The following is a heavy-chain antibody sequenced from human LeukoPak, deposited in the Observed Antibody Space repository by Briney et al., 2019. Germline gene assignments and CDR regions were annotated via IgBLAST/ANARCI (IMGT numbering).Heavy chain of an antibody. CDR3: ARDRVDYNWFDP. V-gene: IGHV3-21*01. Sequence: GGSLRLSCAASGFTFDSYGMNWVRQAPGKGLEWISSISSSSTYIYYADSVKGRFTISRDNAKNSLYLQMNSLRAEDTAVYYCARDRVDYNWFDPWGQGTLVTVSS. D-gene: IGHD3-3*01. CDR2: ISSSSTYI. J-gene: IGHJ5*02. CDR1: GFTFDSYG.